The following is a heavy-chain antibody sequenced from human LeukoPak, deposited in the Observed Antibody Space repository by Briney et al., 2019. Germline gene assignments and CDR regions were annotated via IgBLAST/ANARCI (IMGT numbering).Heavy chain of an antibody. CDR3: ARDMGDVLRYFDWLLVIDY. Sequence: GGSLRLSCAASGFTFSSYAMHWVRQAPGKGLEWVAVISYDGSNKYYADSVKGRFTISRDNSKNTLYLQMNSLRAEDTAVYYCARDMGDVLRYFDWLLVIDYWGQGTLVTVSS. D-gene: IGHD3-9*01. V-gene: IGHV3-30-3*01. CDR1: GFTFSSYA. CDR2: ISYDGSNK. J-gene: IGHJ4*02.